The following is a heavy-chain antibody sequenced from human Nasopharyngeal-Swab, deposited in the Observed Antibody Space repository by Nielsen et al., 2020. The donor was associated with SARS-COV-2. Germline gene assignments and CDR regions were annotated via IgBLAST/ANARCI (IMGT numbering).Heavy chain of an antibody. CDR3: ARKSLGYSSGWLGAFDT. J-gene: IGHJ3*02. D-gene: IGHD6-19*01. Sequence: ASVKVSCKASGYTFTSYYMHWVRQAPGQGLEWMGIINPSGGSTSYAQKFQGRVTMTRDTSTSTVYMELSSLRSEDTAVYYCARKSLGYSSGWLGAFDTWGQGTMVTVSS. CDR1: GYTFTSYY. CDR2: INPSGGST. V-gene: IGHV1-46*01.